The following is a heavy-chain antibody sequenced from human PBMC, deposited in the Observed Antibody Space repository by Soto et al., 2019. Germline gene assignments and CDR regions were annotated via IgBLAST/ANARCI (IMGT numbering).Heavy chain of an antibody. V-gene: IGHV3-48*02. Sequence: PGGSLRLSCAASGFTFSSYSMNWVRQAPGKGLEWVSYFSSSSSTIYYADSVKGRFTISRDNAKNSLYLQMNSLRDEDTAVYYCARGEQYYDFWSGYYPTRTHYYYGMDVWGQGTTVTVSS. J-gene: IGHJ6*02. CDR1: GFTFSSYS. D-gene: IGHD3-3*01. CDR3: ARGEQYYDFWSGYYPTRTHYYYGMDV. CDR2: FSSSSSTI.